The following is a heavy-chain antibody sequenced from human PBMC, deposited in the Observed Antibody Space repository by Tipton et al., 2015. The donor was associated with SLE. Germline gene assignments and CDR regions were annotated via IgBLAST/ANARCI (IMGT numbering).Heavy chain of an antibody. Sequence: GSLRLSCAASGFTFGSYAMSWVRQAPGKGLEWVSAISGSGGSTYYADSVKGRFTISRDNSKNTLYLQMNSLRAEDTAVYYCAKDRESVTTAEYFDLWGRGTLVTVSS. CDR3: AKDRESVTTAEYFDL. V-gene: IGHV3-23*01. J-gene: IGHJ2*01. CDR2: ISGSGGST. CDR1: GFTFGSYA. D-gene: IGHD4-17*01.